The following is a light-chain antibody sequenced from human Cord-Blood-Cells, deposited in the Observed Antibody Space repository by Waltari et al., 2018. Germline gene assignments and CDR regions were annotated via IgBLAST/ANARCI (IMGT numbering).Light chain of an antibody. V-gene: IGKV3-20*01. J-gene: IGKJ3*01. CDR2: GAS. Sequence: EIVLTQYPGTLSLSPGERATLSCRAIKSVSSIYLAWYQQKTGQSPRLLIYGASSGATVIPDRFSGSESGTDFTLTISRLEPEDFAVYYGQQYGSSPTFGPGTKVDIK. CDR1: KSVSSIY. CDR3: QQYGSSPT.